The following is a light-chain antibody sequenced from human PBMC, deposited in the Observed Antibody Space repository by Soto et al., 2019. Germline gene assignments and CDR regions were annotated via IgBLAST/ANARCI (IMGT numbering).Light chain of an antibody. CDR1: QSIDSK. CDR2: AAS. Sequence: IVMTQSPATLSVSPGERATLSCRAGQSIDSKLAWYQQRPGQAPRLLIYAASTRATGIPARFSGSGSGTEFTLTISSLQSEDFGVYYCQQYKSWRTFGQGTKVDIK. J-gene: IGKJ1*01. V-gene: IGKV3-15*01. CDR3: QQYKSWRT.